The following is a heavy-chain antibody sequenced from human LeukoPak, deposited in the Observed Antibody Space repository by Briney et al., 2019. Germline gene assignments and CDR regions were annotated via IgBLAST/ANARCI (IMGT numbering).Heavy chain of an antibody. Sequence: GGSLRLSCAASGFTFSSYAMSWVRQAPGKGLEWVSAISGSGGSTYYADSVKGRFTISRDNSENTLYLQMNSLRAEDTAVYYCAKDVYYDSSGYYRLWGQGTLVTVSS. J-gene: IGHJ4*02. CDR1: GFTFSSYA. CDR2: ISGSGGST. CDR3: AKDVYYDSSGYYRL. V-gene: IGHV3-23*01. D-gene: IGHD3-22*01.